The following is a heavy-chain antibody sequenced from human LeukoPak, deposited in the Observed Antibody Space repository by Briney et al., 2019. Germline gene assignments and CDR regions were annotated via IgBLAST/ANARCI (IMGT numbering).Heavy chain of an antibody. D-gene: IGHD3-3*01. CDR1: GFTFSGYA. CDR3: ARASRPYTPYDFWSGYPVDY. V-gene: IGHV3-30-3*01. Sequence: PGGSLRLSCAASGFTFSGYAMHWVRQAPGKGLEWVAVISYDGSNKYYADSVKGRFTISRGNSKNTLYLQMNSLRAEDTAVYYCARASRPYTPYDFWSGYPVDYWGQGTLVTVSS. CDR2: ISYDGSNK. J-gene: IGHJ4*02.